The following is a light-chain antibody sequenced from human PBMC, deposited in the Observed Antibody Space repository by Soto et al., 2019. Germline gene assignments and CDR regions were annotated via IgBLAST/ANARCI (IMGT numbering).Light chain of an antibody. J-gene: IGKJ4*01. Sequence: EILMTQSPATLSVSPGERATLSCRASQSVSNNLAWYQQKPGQAPRLLIYGASSRATGIPDRFTGSGSATDFTLTISRLEPEDFGIYYCHQYGTSPLTFGGGTKVEIK. CDR3: HQYGTSPLT. V-gene: IGKV3-20*01. CDR2: GAS. CDR1: QSVSNN.